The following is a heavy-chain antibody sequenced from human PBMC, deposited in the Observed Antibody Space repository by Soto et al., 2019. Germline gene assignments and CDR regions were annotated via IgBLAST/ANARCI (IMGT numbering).Heavy chain of an antibody. V-gene: IGHV4-31*03. J-gene: IGHJ6*02. Sequence: SETLSLTCTVSGGSISSSEYYLSWIRQHPGKGLEWIGYIYYSGSTYYNPSLKSRVTISVDTSKNQFSLKLSSVTAADTAVYYCARAGSNYGNYYYYGMDVWGQGTTVTVS. D-gene: IGHD4-4*01. CDR2: IYYSGST. CDR3: ARAGSNYGNYYYYGMDV. CDR1: GGSISSSEYY.